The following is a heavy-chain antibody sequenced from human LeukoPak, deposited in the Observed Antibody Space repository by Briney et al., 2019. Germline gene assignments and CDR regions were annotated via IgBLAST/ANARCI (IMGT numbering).Heavy chain of an antibody. CDR1: SDSISTHY. D-gene: IGHD2-8*01. V-gene: IGHV4-59*11. Sequence: PSETLSLTCTISSDSISTHYWTWIRQSPGKGLEWIGYVSSIGLTNYNPSLKSRVTISVDTSKNHFSLRLRSLTAADTAVYYCARDLTTVTKGFDIWGQGTVVTVSS. CDR3: ARDLTTVTKGFDI. J-gene: IGHJ3*02. CDR2: VSSIGLT.